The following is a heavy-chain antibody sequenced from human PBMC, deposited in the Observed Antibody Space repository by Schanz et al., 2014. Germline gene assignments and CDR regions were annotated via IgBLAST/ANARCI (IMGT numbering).Heavy chain of an antibody. CDR1: GFTFTTYA. CDR3: VKDLQRELLRDDHYYGMDV. V-gene: IGHV3-64D*06. CDR2: VSTNGGGK. Sequence: EVQLVESGGGLVQPGGSLRLSCSASGFTFTTYAMHWVRQAPGKGLEYVAGVSTNGGGKYHADSVKDRFIISRDNSKNTLYLQMSSLRAEDTAVYYCVKDLQRELLRDDHYYGMDVWGQGTTVTVSS. J-gene: IGHJ6*02. D-gene: IGHD1-26*01.